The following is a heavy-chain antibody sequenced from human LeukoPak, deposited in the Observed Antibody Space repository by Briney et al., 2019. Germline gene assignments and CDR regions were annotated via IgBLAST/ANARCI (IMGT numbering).Heavy chain of an antibody. CDR2: ISGGGGST. J-gene: IGHJ4*02. V-gene: IGHV3-43*02. D-gene: IGHD6-19*01. CDR1: GFTFYDYA. CDR3: AKAPSYISRWYRY. Sequence: GGSLRLSCADSGFTFYDYAMQWVRHAPGKGREWVSLISGGGGSTDYADSVKGRFTISRDNSKNSLYLQMNSLRTEDTALYYCAKAPSYISRWYRYWGQGTLVTVSS.